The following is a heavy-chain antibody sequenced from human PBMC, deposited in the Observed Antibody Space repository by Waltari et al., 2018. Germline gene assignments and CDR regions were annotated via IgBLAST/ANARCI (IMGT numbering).Heavy chain of an antibody. V-gene: IGHV4-4*02. CDR2: VHRNGRT. J-gene: IGHJ4*02. CDR3: ARDLGRGLFLDS. CDR1: GDPMSGNSW. Sequence: QLQLQESGPGLVKPSGTLSLTCVVSGDPMSGNSWWSWFRQSPDKGLEWLGQVHRNGRTNYNPSLASRAIVSLDSSMNQFSLRILSATAADTAVYYCARDLGRGLFLDSWGQGTLVTVSP. D-gene: IGHD2-15*01.